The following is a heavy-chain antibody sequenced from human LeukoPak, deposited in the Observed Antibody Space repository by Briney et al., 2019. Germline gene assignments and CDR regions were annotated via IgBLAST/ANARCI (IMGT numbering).Heavy chain of an antibody. V-gene: IGHV3-48*02. CDR1: GFAFSSFS. CDR2: ISGDSSTI. CDR3: ARDLHSGAYTFDY. Sequence: GGSLRLSCAASGFAFSSFSMNWVRQAPGKGREWVSYISGDSSTIYYADSVKGRFTISRDSAKNSLYLQMSSLRDEDTAVYYCARDLHSGAYTFDYWGQGTLVTVCS. J-gene: IGHJ4*02. D-gene: IGHD1-26*01.